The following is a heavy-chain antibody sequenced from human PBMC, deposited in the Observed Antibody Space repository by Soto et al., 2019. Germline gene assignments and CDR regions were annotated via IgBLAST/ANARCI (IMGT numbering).Heavy chain of an antibody. CDR2: ISGSGGST. CDR3: EKDDQRDSSGWYEPYDAFDI. V-gene: IGHV3-23*01. Sequence: EVQLLESGGGLVQPGGSLRLSCAASGFTFSSYAMSCVRQAPGKGLEWVSAISGSGGSTYYADSVKGRFTISRDNYKNTLYPQMNSLRAEDTAVYYGEKDDQRDSSGWYEPYDAFDIWGQGTMVTVSS. J-gene: IGHJ3*02. D-gene: IGHD6-19*01. CDR1: GFTFSSYA.